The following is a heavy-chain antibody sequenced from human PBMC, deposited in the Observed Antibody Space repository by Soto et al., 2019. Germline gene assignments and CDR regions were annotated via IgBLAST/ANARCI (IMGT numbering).Heavy chain of an antibody. D-gene: IGHD3-10*01. CDR3: ATVSRSGSPIDY. Sequence: GASVKVSCKASGGTISSYAISWVRPAPGKGLEWMGGFDPEDGETIYAQKFQGRVTMTEDTSTDTAYMELSSLRSEDTAVYYCATVSRSGSPIDYWGQGTLVTVSS. CDR2: FDPEDGET. J-gene: IGHJ4*02. CDR1: GGTISSYA. V-gene: IGHV1-24*01.